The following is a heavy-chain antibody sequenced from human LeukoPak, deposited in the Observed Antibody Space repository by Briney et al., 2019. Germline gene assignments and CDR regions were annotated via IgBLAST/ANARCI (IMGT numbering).Heavy chain of an antibody. Sequence: SETLSLTCTVSGGSISSYYWSWIRQPPGKGLEWIGYIYYSGSTNYNPSLKSRVTISVDTSKNQFSLKLSSVTAADTAVYYCARGITIFGVVPDAFDIWGQGTMVTVSS. CDR1: GGSISSYY. CDR2: IYYSGST. D-gene: IGHD3-3*01. J-gene: IGHJ3*02. CDR3: ARGITIFGVVPDAFDI. V-gene: IGHV4-59*01.